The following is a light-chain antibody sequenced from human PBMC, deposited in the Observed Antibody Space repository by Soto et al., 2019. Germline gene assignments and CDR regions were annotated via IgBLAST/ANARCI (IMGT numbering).Light chain of an antibody. V-gene: IGLV3-25*03. J-gene: IGLJ2*01. Sequence: SYELTQPPSLSVSPGQTARITCSGDALPKEYAYWYQQKSGQAPVMVIYKDSERPSGIPERFSGSSSGTTVTLTISGVQAEDEADYYCQSADSSDTYVVFGGGTKLTVL. CDR2: KDS. CDR1: ALPKEY. CDR3: QSADSSDTYVV.